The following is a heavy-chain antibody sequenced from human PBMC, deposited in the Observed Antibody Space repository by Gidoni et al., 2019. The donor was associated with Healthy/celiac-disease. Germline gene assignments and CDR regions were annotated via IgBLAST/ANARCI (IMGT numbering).Heavy chain of an antibody. J-gene: IGHJ4*02. D-gene: IGHD6-13*01. CDR2: IIPILDIA. CDR1: GGHFRSYT. Sequence: VQLVQSGAEVKKPGSSVKVSCKASGGHFRSYTLNWVRQAPGQGLEWVGRIIPILDIANYAQKFQGRLTITADKSTSTAYMELSSLRSEDTAVYYCASAPPIAAAGTGDYFDCWGQGTLVTVSS. V-gene: IGHV1-69*02. CDR3: ASAPPIAAAGTGDYFDC.